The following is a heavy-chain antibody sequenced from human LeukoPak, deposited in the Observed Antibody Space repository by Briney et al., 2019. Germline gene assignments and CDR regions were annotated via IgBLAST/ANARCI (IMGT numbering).Heavy chain of an antibody. Sequence: PSETLSLTCTVSGGSISSISYYWGWIRQPPGKGLEWIGSMYHNGSTYYNPSLKSRVTISVDTSKNQFSLKLSSVTAADTAVYYCARDPSSGWYFGRSGAFDIWGQGTMVTVSS. D-gene: IGHD6-19*01. CDR3: ARDPSSGWYFGRSGAFDI. J-gene: IGHJ3*02. V-gene: IGHV4-39*07. CDR1: GGSISSISYY. CDR2: MYHNGST.